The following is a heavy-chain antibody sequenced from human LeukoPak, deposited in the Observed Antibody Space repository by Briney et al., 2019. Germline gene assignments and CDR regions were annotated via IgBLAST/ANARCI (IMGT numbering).Heavy chain of an antibody. CDR3: ARVGGSFHIDY. J-gene: IGHJ4*02. Sequence: GASVKVSCKASGYTFTSYAMNWVRKAPGQGLEWMGWINTNTGSPTYAQDFTGRFVFSLDTSVSTAYLQISSLKAEDTAVYYCARVGGSFHIDYWGQGTLVTVSS. V-gene: IGHV7-4-1*02. CDR2: INTNTGSP. D-gene: IGHD1-26*01. CDR1: GYTFTSYA.